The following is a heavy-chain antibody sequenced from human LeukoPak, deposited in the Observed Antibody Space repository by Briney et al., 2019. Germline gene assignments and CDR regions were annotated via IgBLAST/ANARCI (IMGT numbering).Heavy chain of an antibody. CDR1: GFTFSSYW. CDR2: INSDGRST. CDR3: ARDYTRVHGDPYYFDY. Sequence: GGSLRLSCAASGFTFSSYWMHWVRQVPGKGLMWVSRINSDGRSTSYADSVKGRFTISRDNAKNTLYLQMNSLRAEDTAVYYCARDYTRVHGDPYYFDYWGQGTLVTVSS. V-gene: IGHV3-74*01. J-gene: IGHJ4*02. D-gene: IGHD4-17*01.